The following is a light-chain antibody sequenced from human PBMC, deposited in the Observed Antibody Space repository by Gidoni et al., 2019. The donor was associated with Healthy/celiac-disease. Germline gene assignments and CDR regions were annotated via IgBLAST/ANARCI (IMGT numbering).Light chain of an antibody. CDR3: SSYTSSSIYV. CDR1: SSDVGGYNY. CDR2: DVS. Sequence: QSALTQPASVSGSPGQSTTISCTGTSSDVGGYNYVSWYQQHPGKAPNLMIYDVSNRPSGVSNRFSGSKSGNTASLTISGLQAEDEADYYCSSYTSSSIYVFGTGTKVTVL. V-gene: IGLV2-14*03. J-gene: IGLJ1*01.